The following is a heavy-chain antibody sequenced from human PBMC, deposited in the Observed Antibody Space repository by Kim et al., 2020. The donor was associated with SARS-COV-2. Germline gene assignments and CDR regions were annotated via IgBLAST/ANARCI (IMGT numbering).Heavy chain of an antibody. D-gene: IGHD3-9*01. CDR2: IKSKSDGGTT. CDR1: GFTFNNAW. Sequence: GGSLRLSCAASGFTFNNAWMTWVRQAPGKGLDWVGRIKSKSDGGTTDYAAPVKGRFTISRDDSRNTVYLQMNSLKTEDTAVYYCTTEAVYDILSGIDYWGQGTLVTVSS. V-gene: IGHV3-15*01. J-gene: IGHJ4*02. CDR3: TTEAVYDILSGIDY.